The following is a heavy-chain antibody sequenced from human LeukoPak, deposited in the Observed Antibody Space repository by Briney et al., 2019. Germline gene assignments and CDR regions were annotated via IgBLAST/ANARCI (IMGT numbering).Heavy chain of an antibody. CDR3: ARLSRGTGFSRWFDP. V-gene: IGHV4-39*01. D-gene: IGHD2-8*02. CDR2: IYCSGSS. CDR1: GGSISNNTDY. J-gene: IGHJ5*02. Sequence: SETLSLTCTVSGGSISNNTDYWGWFRQPPGKGLEWIGSIYCSGSSYYNPSLKSRVTISVDTSKNQFSLKLSSVTAADTAVYYCARLSRGTGFSRWFDPWGQGTLVTVSS.